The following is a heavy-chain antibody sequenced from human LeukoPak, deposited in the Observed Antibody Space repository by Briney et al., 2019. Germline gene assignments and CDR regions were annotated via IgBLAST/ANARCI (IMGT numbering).Heavy chain of an antibody. V-gene: IGHV3-64*01. Sequence: GGSLRLSCAASGFTFSSYAMHWVRQAPGKGLEYVSAISSNGGSTYYANSVKGRFTISRDNSKNTLYLQMGSLRAEDMAVYYCVSSTGQQLIPYDYWGQGTHVAVSS. J-gene: IGHJ4*02. CDR3: VSSTGQQLIPYDY. CDR2: ISSNGGST. D-gene: IGHD6-13*01. CDR1: GFTFSSYA.